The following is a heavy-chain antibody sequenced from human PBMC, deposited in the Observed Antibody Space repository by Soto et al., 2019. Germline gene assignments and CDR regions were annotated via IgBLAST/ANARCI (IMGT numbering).Heavy chain of an antibody. CDR2: ISYDGSNK. J-gene: IGHJ6*02. CDR3: AKGESWSGYDTYYYYGMDV. D-gene: IGHD3-3*01. Sequence: GGSLRLSCAASGFTFSSYGMHWVRQAPGKGLEWVAVISYDGSNKYYADSVKGRFTISRDNSKSTLYLQMNSLRAEDTAVYYCAKGESWSGYDTYYYYGMDVWGQGTTVTVSS. V-gene: IGHV3-30*18. CDR1: GFTFSSYG.